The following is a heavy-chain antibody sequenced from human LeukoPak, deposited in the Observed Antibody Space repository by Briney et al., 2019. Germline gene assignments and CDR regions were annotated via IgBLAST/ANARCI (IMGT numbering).Heavy chain of an antibody. D-gene: IGHD4-17*01. J-gene: IGHJ6*02. CDR1: GFTFSDYY. CDR2: ISSSGSTI. V-gene: IGHV3-11*01. Sequence: GGSLRLSCAASGFTFSDYYMNWIRQAPGKGLEWVSYISSSGSTIYYADSVKGRFTISRDNAKNSLYLQMNSLRAEDTAVYYCARGSPYGDYYYYYYGMDVWGQGTTVTVSS. CDR3: ARGSPYGDYYYYYYGMDV.